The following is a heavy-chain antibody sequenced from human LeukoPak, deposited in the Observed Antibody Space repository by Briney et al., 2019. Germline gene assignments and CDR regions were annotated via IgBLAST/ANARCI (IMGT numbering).Heavy chain of an antibody. CDR1: GGSISSSSYY. Sequence: PSETLSLTCTVSGGSISSSSYYWGWIRQPPGKGLEWIGSIYYRGSTYYNPSLNSRVTISVDTSKNQFSLKLSSVTAADTAGYYCARVLDTATNWFDPWGQGTLVTVSS. V-gene: IGHV4-39*01. CDR3: ARVLDTATNWFDP. J-gene: IGHJ5*02. CDR2: IYYRGST. D-gene: IGHD5-18*01.